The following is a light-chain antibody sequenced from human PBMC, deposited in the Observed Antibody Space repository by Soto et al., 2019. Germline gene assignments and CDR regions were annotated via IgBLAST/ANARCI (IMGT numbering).Light chain of an antibody. Sequence: EIVLTQSPGTLSLSPGERATLSCRASQSVSSSYLAWYQPKPGQAPRLLIYGASSRATGIPDRFSGSGSGTDCTLTISRLEPEDFAVYYCQQYGSSPWTFGQGTKVDI. V-gene: IGKV3-20*01. CDR2: GAS. CDR3: QQYGSSPWT. CDR1: QSVSSSY. J-gene: IGKJ1*01.